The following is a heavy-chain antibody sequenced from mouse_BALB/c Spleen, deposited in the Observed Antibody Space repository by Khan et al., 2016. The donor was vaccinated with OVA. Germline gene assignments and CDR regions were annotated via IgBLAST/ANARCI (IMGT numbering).Heavy chain of an antibody. CDR1: GYTFTDNV. CDR2: IYPGRGSS. Sequence: QVQLKQSGPELVKPGASVKMSCKASGYTFTDNVISRVKQRTGQGLEWIGEIYPGRGSSYYNEKFKGKATLTVDKSSNTAYMQLSSLTSEDSAVFFGAGEGGWGGMFDYWGQGTTLTVSS. CDR3: AGEGGWGGMFDY. J-gene: IGHJ2*01. V-gene: IGHV1-77*01. D-gene: IGHD1-1*02.